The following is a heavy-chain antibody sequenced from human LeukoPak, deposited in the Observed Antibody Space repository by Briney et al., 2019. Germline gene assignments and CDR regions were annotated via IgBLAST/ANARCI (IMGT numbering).Heavy chain of an antibody. CDR3: ASSISSTSTLDAFDI. CDR1: GYTFTSYG. J-gene: IGHJ3*02. D-gene: IGHD2-2*01. V-gene: IGHV1-18*01. Sequence: GASVKVSCKASGYTFTSYGISWVRQAPGQGLEWMGWISAYNGNTNYAQKLQGRVTMATDTSTSTAYMELRSLRSDDTAVYYCASSISSTSTLDAFDIWGQGTMVTVSS. CDR2: ISAYNGNT.